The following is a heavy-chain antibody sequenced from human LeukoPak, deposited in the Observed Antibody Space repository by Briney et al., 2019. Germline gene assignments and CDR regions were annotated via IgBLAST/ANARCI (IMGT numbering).Heavy chain of an antibody. V-gene: IGHV3-23*01. CDR3: AKNVWGTSPYYFDD. CDR1: GFTFSSYA. CDR2: ITGSGGRP. Sequence: GRSLRLSCATSGFTFSSYAMSWVRQTPGKGLEWVSAITGSGGRPYYADSVKGRFTISRDNSKTTLYLQMNSLRAEDTAVYYCAKNVWGTSPYYFDDWGQGTLVTVSS. J-gene: IGHJ4*02. D-gene: IGHD3-16*01.